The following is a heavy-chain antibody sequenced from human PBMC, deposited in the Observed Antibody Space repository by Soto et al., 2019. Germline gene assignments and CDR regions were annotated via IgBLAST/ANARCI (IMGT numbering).Heavy chain of an antibody. Sequence: EVQLLESGGGLVQPGGSQRLSCAASGFTFSGYAMTWVRQAPGKGLEWVSSISGSGANTYYADSVKGRFTISRDNSKNTLSLQMTRLRADDTAVYYCAKAPDFYYDGMDVWGQGSTVTVSS. J-gene: IGHJ6*02. CDR2: ISGSGANT. CDR1: GFTFSGYA. CDR3: AKAPDFYYDGMDV. V-gene: IGHV3-23*01.